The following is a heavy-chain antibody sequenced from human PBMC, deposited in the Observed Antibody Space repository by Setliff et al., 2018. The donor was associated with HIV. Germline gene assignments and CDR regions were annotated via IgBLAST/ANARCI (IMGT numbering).Heavy chain of an antibody. CDR2: IIPAFGTT. Sequence: ASVKVSCKSSGGTFNSYAIIWVRQAPGQGLEWMGGIIPAFGTTNYAQKFQGRVTITADESTSTAYTELSSLRSEDTAVYYCARGPRYNWNSYYYMDVWGKGTTVTVSS. J-gene: IGHJ6*03. CDR1: GGTFNSYA. V-gene: IGHV1-69*13. CDR3: ARGPRYNWNSYYYMDV. D-gene: IGHD1-20*01.